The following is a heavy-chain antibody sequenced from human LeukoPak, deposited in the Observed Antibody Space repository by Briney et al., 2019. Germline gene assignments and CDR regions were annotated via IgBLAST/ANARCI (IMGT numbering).Heavy chain of an antibody. V-gene: IGHV1-2*02. CDR2: INSNSGAT. J-gene: IGHJ4*02. CDR3: ARETTEAEDY. D-gene: IGHD1-1*01. Sequence: ASVKVSCKASGYTFNIHYIHWVRQAPGQGLEWVGWINSNSGATQYAQKFQGRVIMTTDTSITTVYMELSRLTSDDTAVYYCARETTEAEDYWGQGTLVTVSS. CDR1: GYTFNIHY.